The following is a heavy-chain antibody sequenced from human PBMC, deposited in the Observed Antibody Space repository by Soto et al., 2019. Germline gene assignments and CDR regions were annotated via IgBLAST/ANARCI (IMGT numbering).Heavy chain of an antibody. V-gene: IGHV3-30*18. CDR1: GFTFSDYA. D-gene: IGHD6-19*01. J-gene: IGHJ4*02. CDR3: AKGGRQWLVTSDFNY. CDR2: VSHDRRNT. Sequence: VQLVESGGGVVQPGRSLRLSCAASGFTFSDYAMHWVRQAPGKGLEWVAVVSHDRRNTHYADSVKGRFTISRDSSKNTVSLEMTSLRAEDTAVYYCAKGGRQWLVTSDFNYWGQGALVTDSS.